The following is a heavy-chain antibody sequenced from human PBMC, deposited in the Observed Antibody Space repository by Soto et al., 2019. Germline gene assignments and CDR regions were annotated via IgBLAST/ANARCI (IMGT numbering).Heavy chain of an antibody. J-gene: IGHJ4*02. CDR2: IYYSGST. V-gene: IGHV4-59*08. CDR1: GGSISSYY. CDR3: ARLGDY. Sequence: QVQLQESGPGLVKPSETLSLTCTVSGGSISSYYWSWIRQPPGKGLEWIGYIYYSGSTNYNPSLKSRVTISVDTSKNQFSLKLSSVTAADTAVYYCARLGDYWGQGTLVTVSS.